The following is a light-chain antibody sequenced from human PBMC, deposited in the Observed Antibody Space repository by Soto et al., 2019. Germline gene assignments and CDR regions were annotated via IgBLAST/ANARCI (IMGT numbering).Light chain of an antibody. CDR3: QQYGSSIT. CDR1: QNVSSSY. Sequence: EIVLTQSPGTLSLSPGERATLSCRASQNVSSSYLAWYQQKPGQAPRLLIYGASSRATGIPDRFSGSGSGTDFTLTISRLEPEDFAVYYCQQYGSSITFGQGTRLEIK. V-gene: IGKV3-20*01. CDR2: GAS. J-gene: IGKJ5*01.